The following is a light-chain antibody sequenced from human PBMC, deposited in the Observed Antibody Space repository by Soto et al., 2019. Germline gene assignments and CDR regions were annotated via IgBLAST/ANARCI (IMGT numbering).Light chain of an antibody. V-gene: IGKV1-5*01. CDR1: QTISRW. CDR2: DAS. J-gene: IGKJ5*01. Sequence: DLQLTQTPSTLSASVGVDFTITCRASQTISRWLAWYQQKPWRAPKLLIYDASTLESGVPSRFSGSGSETEFTLPISRLQPDDVATYFCHSRAFCQGARLEIK. CDR3: HSRA.